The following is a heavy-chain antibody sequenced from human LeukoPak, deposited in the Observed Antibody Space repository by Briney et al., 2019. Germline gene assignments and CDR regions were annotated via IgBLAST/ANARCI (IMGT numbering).Heavy chain of an antibody. Sequence: PSETLSLTCTVSGGSISSYYWGWIRQPAGEGLEWIGRIYVSGSTSYNPSLKSRVTISVDTSKNQFSLKLRSVTAADTAVYYCARDPIVVIPAATGYFQHWGQGTLVTVSS. J-gene: IGHJ1*01. D-gene: IGHD2-2*01. V-gene: IGHV4-4*07. CDR1: GGSISSYY. CDR2: IYVSGST. CDR3: ARDPIVVIPAATGYFQH.